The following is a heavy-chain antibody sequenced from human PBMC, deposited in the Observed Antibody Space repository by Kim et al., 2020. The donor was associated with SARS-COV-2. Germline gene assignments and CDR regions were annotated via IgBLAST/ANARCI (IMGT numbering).Heavy chain of an antibody. V-gene: IGHV4-34*01. CDR2: INHSGST. CDR3: ASLDSSGNFDY. J-gene: IGHJ4*02. Sequence: SETLSLTCAVYGGSFSGYYWSWIRQPPGKGLEWIGEINHSGSTNYNPSLKSRVTISVDTSKNQFSLKLSSVTAADTAVYYCASLDSSGNFDYWGQGTLVTVSS. CDR1: GGSFSGYY. D-gene: IGHD3-22*01.